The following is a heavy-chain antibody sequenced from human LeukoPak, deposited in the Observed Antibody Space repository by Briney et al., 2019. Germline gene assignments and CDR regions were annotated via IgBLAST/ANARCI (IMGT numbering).Heavy chain of an antibody. Sequence: GESLKISCKGSGYSFTSYWIGWVRQMPGKGLEWMGIIYPGDSDTRYSPSFQGQVTISADKSISAAYLQWSSLKASDTAMYYCARRYCSGGSCYHFGYWGQGTLVTVSS. CDR3: ARRYCSGGSCYHFGY. CDR2: IYPGDSDT. CDR1: GYSFTSYW. D-gene: IGHD2-15*01. J-gene: IGHJ4*02. V-gene: IGHV5-51*01.